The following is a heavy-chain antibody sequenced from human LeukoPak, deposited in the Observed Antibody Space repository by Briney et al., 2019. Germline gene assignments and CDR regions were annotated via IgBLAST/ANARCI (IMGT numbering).Heavy chain of an antibody. J-gene: IGHJ4*02. CDR1: GFTFSSYS. Sequence: GGSLRLSCAASGFTFSSYSMNWVRQAPGKGLEWVSVISGSGGSTYYADSVKGRFTISRDNSKNTLCLQMNSLRAEDTAVYYCAKYDSSGYYFDYWGQGTLVTVSS. V-gene: IGHV3-23*01. CDR3: AKYDSSGYYFDY. D-gene: IGHD3-22*01. CDR2: ISGSGGST.